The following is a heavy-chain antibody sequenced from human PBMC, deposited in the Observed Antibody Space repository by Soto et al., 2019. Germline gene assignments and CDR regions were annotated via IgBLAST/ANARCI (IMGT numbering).Heavy chain of an antibody. CDR1: GFTFSNYA. D-gene: IGHD3-16*01. CDR2: IGAAGDT. Sequence: EVQLVESGGGLVQPGGSLRLSCAASGFTFSNYAMHWVRQPTGKGLEWVSGIGAAGDTYYPGSVKGRFTISRENAKNSLYLQMNSRRAGDTAVYYCAAGGVTSVAQFDYWGQGTLVTVSS. J-gene: IGHJ4*02. CDR3: AAGGVTSVAQFDY. V-gene: IGHV3-13*01.